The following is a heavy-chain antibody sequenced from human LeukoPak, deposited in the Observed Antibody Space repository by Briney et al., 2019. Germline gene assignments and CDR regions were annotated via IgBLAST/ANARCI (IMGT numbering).Heavy chain of an antibody. D-gene: IGHD3-9*01. CDR1: GYTFTSYY. J-gene: IGHJ4*02. Sequence: ASVKVSCKASGYTFTSYYMHWVRQAPGQGLEWMGIINPSGGSTSYAQKFQGRVTMTRDTSTSTVYMELSSLRSEDTAVYYCAREGTFDWSLLAIDYWGQGTLVTVSS. CDR3: AREGTFDWSLLAIDY. V-gene: IGHV1-46*01. CDR2: INPSGGST.